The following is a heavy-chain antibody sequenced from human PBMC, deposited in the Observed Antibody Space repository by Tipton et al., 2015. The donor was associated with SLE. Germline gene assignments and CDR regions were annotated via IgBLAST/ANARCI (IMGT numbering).Heavy chain of an antibody. D-gene: IGHD3-3*01. V-gene: IGHV4-59*01. CDR1: GGSISGYY. CDR2: IYYSGSYYSGST. CDR3: ARTLRGDGVVVGLDHYYMDV. Sequence: TLSLTCTVSGGSISGYYWTWIRQPPGKGLEWIGHIYYSGSYYSGSTNYNPSLKSRVTISEDTSKDQFSLKLTSVTAADTAVYYCARTLRGDGVVVGLDHYYMDVWGQGTTVTVS. J-gene: IGHJ6*03.